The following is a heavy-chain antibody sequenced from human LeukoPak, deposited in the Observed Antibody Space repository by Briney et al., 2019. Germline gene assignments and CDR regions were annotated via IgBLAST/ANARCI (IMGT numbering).Heavy chain of an antibody. Sequence: PSETLSLTRAVYGGSFSGYYWSWIRQPPGKGLEWIGEINHSGSTNYNPSLKSRVTISVDTSKNQFSLKLSSVTAADAAVYYCARAFMSTVVTPYDAFDIWGQGTMVTVSS. CDR2: INHSGST. D-gene: IGHD4-23*01. CDR1: GGSFSGYY. V-gene: IGHV4-34*01. CDR3: ARAFMSTVVTPYDAFDI. J-gene: IGHJ3*02.